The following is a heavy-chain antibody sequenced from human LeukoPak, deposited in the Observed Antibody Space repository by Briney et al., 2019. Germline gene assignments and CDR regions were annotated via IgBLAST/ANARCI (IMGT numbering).Heavy chain of an antibody. CDR1: GGTFSSYA. CDR2: VDPEDGET. D-gene: IGHD6-13*01. Sequence: ASVKVSCKASGGTFSSYAINWVRQAPGQGLEWMGLVDPEDGETIYAEKFQGRVTITADTSTDTAYMELSSLRSEDTAVYYCATVPAAGNKAFDIWGQGTMVTVSS. V-gene: IGHV1-69-2*01. CDR3: ATVPAAGNKAFDI. J-gene: IGHJ3*02.